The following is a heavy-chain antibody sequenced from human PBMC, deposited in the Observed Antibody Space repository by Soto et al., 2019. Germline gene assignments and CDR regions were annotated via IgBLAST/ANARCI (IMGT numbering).Heavy chain of an antibody. CDR1: CGSISSSSYY. D-gene: IGHD6-25*01. Sequence: PSEALSLTCTVSCGSISSSSYYWGWIRQPPGKGLEWIGSIYYSGSTYYNPSLKSRVTISVDTSKNQFSLKLSSVTAADTAVYYCARRQSLGYYYYYGMDVWGQGTTVTVSS. V-gene: IGHV4-39*01. CDR3: ARRQSLGYYYYYGMDV. CDR2: IYYSGST. J-gene: IGHJ6*02.